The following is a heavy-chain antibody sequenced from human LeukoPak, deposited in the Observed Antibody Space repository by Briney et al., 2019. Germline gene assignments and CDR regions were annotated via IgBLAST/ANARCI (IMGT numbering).Heavy chain of an antibody. D-gene: IGHD2-2*01. V-gene: IGHV4-34*01. CDR2: INHSGST. CDR3: ARDLFSSTYWFDP. Sequence: SETLSLTCTVSGGSISSYYWSWIRQPPGKGLEWIGEINHSGSTNYNPSLKSRVTISVDTSKNQFSLKLSSVTAADTAVYYCARDLFSSTYWFDPWGQGTLVTVSS. CDR1: GGSISSYY. J-gene: IGHJ5*02.